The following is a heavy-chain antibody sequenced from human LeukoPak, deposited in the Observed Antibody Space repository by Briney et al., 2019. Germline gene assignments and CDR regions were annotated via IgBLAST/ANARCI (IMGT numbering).Heavy chain of an antibody. CDR3: ARDRVYYYDSSGYYPDAFDI. J-gene: IGHJ3*02. V-gene: IGHV3-66*01. CDR1: GLTVSSNC. Sequence: GGSLRLSCAASGLTVSSNCMSWVRQAPGKGLEWVSVIYRGGSTYYADSVKGRFTISRDNSKNTLYLQMNSLRAEYTAVYYCARDRVYYYDSSGYYPDAFDIWGQGTMVTVSS. CDR2: IYRGGST. D-gene: IGHD3-22*01.